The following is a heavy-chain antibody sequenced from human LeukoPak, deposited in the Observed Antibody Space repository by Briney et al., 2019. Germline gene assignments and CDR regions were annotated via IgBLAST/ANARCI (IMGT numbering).Heavy chain of an antibody. D-gene: IGHD2-15*01. J-gene: IGHJ6*02. CDR2: IRYDGSNK. Sequence: GGSLRLSCAASGFTFSSFGMHWVRQAPGKGLEWVAVIRYDGSNKYYADSVKGRFTISRDNSKNTLYLQMNSLRAEDTAVYYCARDGDITPTDVWGQGTTVTVSS. CDR1: GFTFSSFG. V-gene: IGHV3-33*01. CDR3: ARDGDITPTDV.